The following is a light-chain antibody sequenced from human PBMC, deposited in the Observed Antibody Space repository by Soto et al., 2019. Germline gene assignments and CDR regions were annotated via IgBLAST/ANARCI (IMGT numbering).Light chain of an antibody. CDR2: DAS. J-gene: IGKJ5*01. V-gene: IGKV1-5*01. CDR3: KQIHSIPIT. Sequence: DIQMTQSPSTLSASVGDRVVITCRASQNINKWLAWYQQKPGKAPKFLIYDASTLETGVPSRFSGSGSGTEFTLTISSLQPDDFATYYCKQIHSIPITVGQGTRLEI. CDR1: QNINKW.